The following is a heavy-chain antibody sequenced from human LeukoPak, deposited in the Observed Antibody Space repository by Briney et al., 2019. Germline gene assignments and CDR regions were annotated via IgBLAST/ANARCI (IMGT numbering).Heavy chain of an antibody. D-gene: IGHD6-13*01. CDR2: ISGSGGST. V-gene: IGHV3-23*01. Sequence: PGGSLRLSCAASGFTFSSYWMHWVRQVPGKGLEWVSAISGSGGSTYYADSVKGRFTISRDNSKNTLYLQMNSLRAEDTAVYYCAKCQSSSWYEGYYYMDVWGKGTTVTVSS. J-gene: IGHJ6*03. CDR3: AKCQSSSWYEGYYYMDV. CDR1: GFTFSSYW.